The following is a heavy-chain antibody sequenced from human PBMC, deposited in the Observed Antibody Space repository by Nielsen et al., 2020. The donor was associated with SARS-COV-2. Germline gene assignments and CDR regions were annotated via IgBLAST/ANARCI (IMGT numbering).Heavy chain of an antibody. CDR1: GFTFDDYG. J-gene: IGHJ4*02. CDR3: ARDLTYYYGSGDPDY. CDR2: INWNGGST. V-gene: IGHV3-20*04. D-gene: IGHD3-10*01. Sequence: GESLKISCAASGFTFDDYGMSWVRQAPGKGLEWVSGINWNGGSTGYADSVKGRFTISRDNSKNTLYLQMNSLRAEDTAVYYCARDLTYYYGSGDPDYWGQGTLVTVSS.